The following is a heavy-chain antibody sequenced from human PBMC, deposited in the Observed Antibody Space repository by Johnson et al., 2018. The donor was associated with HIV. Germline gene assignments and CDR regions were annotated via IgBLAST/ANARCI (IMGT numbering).Heavy chain of an antibody. CDR3: ARVEQRRTFDI. V-gene: IGHV3-30*03. D-gene: IGHD6-25*01. J-gene: IGHJ3*02. Sequence: QVQLVESGGGLVQPGGSLRLSCAASGFTFSDYYMSWIRQAPGKGLEWVAVISYDGSNKYYADSVKGRFTISRDNSKNTLYLQMNSLRAVDTAVYFCARVEQRRTFDIWGQGTMVTVSS. CDR1: GFTFSDYY. CDR2: ISYDGSNK.